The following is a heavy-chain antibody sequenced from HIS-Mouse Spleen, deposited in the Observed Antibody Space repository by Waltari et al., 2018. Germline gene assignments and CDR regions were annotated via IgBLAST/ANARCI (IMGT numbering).Heavy chain of an antibody. Sequence: QVQLVQSGAEVKKPGASVKVSCKASGYTFTGYYMHWVRPAPGQGLEWMGWSNPNSGGTNDAQKFQGRVTMTRDTSISTAYMELSRLRSDDTAVYYCARASNWGHFFDYWGQGTLVTVSS. J-gene: IGHJ4*02. V-gene: IGHV1-2*02. CDR1: GYTFTGYY. D-gene: IGHD7-27*01. CDR2: SNPNSGGT. CDR3: ARASNWGHFFDY.